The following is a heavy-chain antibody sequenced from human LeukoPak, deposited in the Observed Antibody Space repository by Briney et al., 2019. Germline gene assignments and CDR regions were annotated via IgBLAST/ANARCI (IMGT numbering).Heavy chain of an antibody. CDR2: IYYSGST. V-gene: IGHV4-30-4*01. J-gene: IGHJ4*02. CDR1: RGSIRSGVYY. CDR3: AREGCSGGSCTVDC. D-gene: IGHD2-15*01. Sequence: PLETLSLTCTLSRGSIRSGVYYWSWIRQPPGKGLEWLGYIYYSGSTYYNPSLKSRVTISVDTSKNQFSLKLSSVTAADTAVYYCAREGCSGGSCTVDCWGQGTLVTASA.